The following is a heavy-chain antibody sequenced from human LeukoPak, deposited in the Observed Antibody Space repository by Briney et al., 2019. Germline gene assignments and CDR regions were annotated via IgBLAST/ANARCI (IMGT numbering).Heavy chain of an antibody. CDR1: GGSFSGYY. D-gene: IGHD3-3*01. J-gene: IGHJ5*02. V-gene: IGHV4-34*01. CDR2: INHSGST. Sequence: PSETLSLTCAVYGGSFSGYYWSWIRQPPGKGLEWIGEINHSGSTNYNPSLKSRVTISVDTSKNQFSLKLSSVTAADTAVYYCARGYRELDFRSGYWKGWFDPWGQGTLVTVSS. CDR3: ARGYRELDFRSGYWKGWFDP.